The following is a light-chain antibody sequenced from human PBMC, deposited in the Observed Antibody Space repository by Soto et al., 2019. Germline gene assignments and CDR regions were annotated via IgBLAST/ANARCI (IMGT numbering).Light chain of an antibody. CDR1: QSVSSN. J-gene: IGKJ1*01. CDR3: QQYGNSPQT. CDR2: GAS. Sequence: EIGMTQSPATLSLSPGERVTLSCRASQSVSSNLAWYQQKPGQAPRLLIYGASTRATVIPDRFSGSGSGTDFTLTISRLEPEDFAVYYCQQYGNSPQTFGQGTKVDI. V-gene: IGKV3-20*01.